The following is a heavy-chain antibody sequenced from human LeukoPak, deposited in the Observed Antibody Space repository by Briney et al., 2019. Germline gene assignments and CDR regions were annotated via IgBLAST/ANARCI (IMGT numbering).Heavy chain of an antibody. CDR2: INPNSGST. D-gene: IGHD6-13*01. J-gene: IGHJ4*02. CDR1: GYTFTGYY. CDR3: ARGIAAAGSAIDY. Sequence: ASVKVSCKASGYTFTGYYMHWVRQAPGQGLEWMGWINPNSGSTSYAQKFQGRVTMTRDMSTSTVYMELSSLRSEDTAVYYCARGIAAAGSAIDYWGQGTLVTVSS. V-gene: IGHV1-46*01.